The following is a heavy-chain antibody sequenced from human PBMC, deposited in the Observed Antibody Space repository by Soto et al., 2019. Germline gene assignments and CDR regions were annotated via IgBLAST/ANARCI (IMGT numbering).Heavy chain of an antibody. Sequence: KTSETLSLTCTVSGGSISSGGYYWSWIRQHPGKGLEWIGYIYYSGSTYYNPSLKSRVTISVDTSKNQFSLKLSSVTAADTAVYYCARGRGCTNGVCYPSAFDIWGQGTMVTV. CDR2: IYYSGST. CDR1: GGSISSGGYY. V-gene: IGHV4-31*03. CDR3: ARGRGCTNGVCYPSAFDI. D-gene: IGHD2-8*01. J-gene: IGHJ3*02.